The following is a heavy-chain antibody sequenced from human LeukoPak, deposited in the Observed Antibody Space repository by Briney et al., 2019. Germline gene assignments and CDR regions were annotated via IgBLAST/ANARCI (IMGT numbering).Heavy chain of an antibody. CDR1: GGSFSSYY. J-gene: IGHJ4*02. CDR2: IYYSGST. Sequence: SETPSLTCAVYGGSFSSYYWSWIRQPPGKGLEWIGYIYYSGSTNYNPSLKSRVTISVDTSKNQFSLKLSSVTAADTAVYYCARTYCSGGSCYSDYWGQGTLVTVSS. V-gene: IGHV4-59*08. CDR3: ARTYCSGGSCYSDY. D-gene: IGHD2-15*01.